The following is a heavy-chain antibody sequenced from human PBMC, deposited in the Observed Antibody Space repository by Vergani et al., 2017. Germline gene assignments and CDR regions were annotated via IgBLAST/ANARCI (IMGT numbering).Heavy chain of an antibody. V-gene: IGHV1-2*02. Sequence: QVQLVQSGAEVKKPGASVQVSCKASGYTFTGYYMYWVRQAPGQGLEWMGWINPNSGGTNYAQKFQGRVTMTRDTSISTAYMELSRLRSDDTAVYYCARDQXYSSGWYPYYYMDVWGKGTTVTVSS. J-gene: IGHJ6*03. CDR1: GYTFTGYY. D-gene: IGHD6-19*01. CDR3: ARDQXYSSGWYPYYYMDV. CDR2: INPNSGGT.